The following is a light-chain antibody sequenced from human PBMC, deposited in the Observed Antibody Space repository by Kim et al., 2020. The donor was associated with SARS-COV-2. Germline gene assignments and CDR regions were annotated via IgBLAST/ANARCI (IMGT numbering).Light chain of an antibody. CDR2: GAS. V-gene: IGKV3-20*01. CDR3: QQYGSSPPLT. CDR1: QSVSSSY. Sequence: EIVLTQSPGTMSLSPGERATLSCRASQSVSSSYLAWYQQKPGQAHRLLIYGASSRATGIPDRVSGSGSGTDFTLTISRLEPEDFAVYYCQQYGSSPPLTFGGGTKVDIK. J-gene: IGKJ4*01.